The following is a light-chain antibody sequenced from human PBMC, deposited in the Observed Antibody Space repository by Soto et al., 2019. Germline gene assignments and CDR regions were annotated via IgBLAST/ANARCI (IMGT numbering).Light chain of an antibody. V-gene: IGKV3-20*01. CDR3: QQHGTSPIT. Sequence: EIVLAQSPGTLSLSPAERSTLSCRASQSVSSSYLAWYQQKPGQAPRLLIYGASSRATGIPDRFSGSGSGTDFTLTISRLEPEDFAVYYCQQHGTSPITFGQGTRPEIK. CDR1: QSVSSSY. J-gene: IGKJ5*01. CDR2: GAS.